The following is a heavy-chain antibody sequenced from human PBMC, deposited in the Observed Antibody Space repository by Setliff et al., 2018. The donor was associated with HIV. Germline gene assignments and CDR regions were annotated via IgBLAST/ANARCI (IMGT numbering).Heavy chain of an antibody. D-gene: IGHD3-10*01. CDR2: INLNGKT. V-gene: IGHV4-4*07. J-gene: IGHJ6*03. CDR3: ARERRWLEEYYFYMDV. CDR1: GDSIRSYY. Sequence: PSETLSLTCNVSGDSIRSYYWSWIRQSAGQGLDWIGHINLNGKTSFNPSLKSRVTMSIDKSKSRFSLQVKSMTAADSAVYYCARERRWLEEYYFYMDVWGNGTTVTVS.